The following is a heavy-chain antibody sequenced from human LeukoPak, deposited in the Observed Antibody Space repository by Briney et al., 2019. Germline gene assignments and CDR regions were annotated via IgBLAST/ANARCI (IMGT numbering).Heavy chain of an antibody. V-gene: IGHV4-59*01. CDR1: GGSISSYY. CDR2: IYYSGST. Sequence: KASETLSLTCTVSGGSISSYYWSWIRQPPGKGLEWIGYIYYSGSTNYNSSLKSRVTISIDTSKNQFSLKLSSVTAADTAFYYCARYGSGTYYTFDPWGQGTLVTVSS. CDR3: ARYGSGTYYTFDP. J-gene: IGHJ5*02. D-gene: IGHD3-10*01.